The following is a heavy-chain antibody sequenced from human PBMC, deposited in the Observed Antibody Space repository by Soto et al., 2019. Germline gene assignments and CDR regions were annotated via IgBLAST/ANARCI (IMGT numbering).Heavy chain of an antibody. V-gene: IGHV1-69*01. J-gene: IGHJ4*02. D-gene: IGHD2-15*01. CDR2: IIPIFGTI. CDR1: GGTFSSYA. CDR3: ARMFCSGVTCLPDFGGYYFDY. Sequence: QVQLVQSGAEVKKPGSSVKVSCKASGGTFSSYAISWVRQAPGQGLDWMGGIIPIFGTIHYAQKFQDRVTITAAGSTTSYMELSSLRSEDTAVYFCARMFCSGVTCLPDFGGYYFDYWGQGTLVTVSS.